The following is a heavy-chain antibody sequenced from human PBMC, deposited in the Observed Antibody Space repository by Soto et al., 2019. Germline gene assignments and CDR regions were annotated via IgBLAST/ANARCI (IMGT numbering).Heavy chain of an antibody. CDR1: GYTFTNYF. J-gene: IGHJ3*02. Sequence: GASVKVSCKASGYTFTNYFIHWVRQAPGQGLECMGIISPSGGSTSYAQKFQGRVTMTRDTSTSTVYMELSSLRSEDTAVYYCARTTGHGFDIWGQGTMVTVPS. V-gene: IGHV1-46*01. D-gene: IGHD1-1*01. CDR2: ISPSGGST. CDR3: ARTTGHGFDI.